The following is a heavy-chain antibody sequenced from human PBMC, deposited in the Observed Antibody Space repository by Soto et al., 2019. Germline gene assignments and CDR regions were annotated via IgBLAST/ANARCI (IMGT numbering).Heavy chain of an antibody. Sequence: SVKVSCKASGGTFSSYAISWVRQAPGQGLEWMGGIIPIFGTANYAQKFQGRVTITADESTSTAYMELSSLRSEDTAVYYCARYECSSTSCYVYYYYYGMDVWGQGTTVTVSS. CDR1: GGTFSSYA. CDR3: ARYECSSTSCYVYYYYYGMDV. CDR2: IIPIFGTA. V-gene: IGHV1-69*13. D-gene: IGHD2-2*01. J-gene: IGHJ6*02.